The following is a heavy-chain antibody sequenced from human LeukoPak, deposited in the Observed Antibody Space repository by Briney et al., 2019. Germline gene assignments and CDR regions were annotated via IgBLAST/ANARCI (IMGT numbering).Heavy chain of an antibody. CDR2: INYSGSTT. CDR3: TRRQRRDGYNFDY. D-gene: IGHD5-24*01. J-gene: IGHJ4*02. CDR1: GGSFSGYH. Sequence: PSETLSLTCAVYGGSFSGYHWSWIRQSPGKGLEWIGEINYSGSTTNYNPSLKSRLTISIDTSKNQLSLRLSSVTAADTAVYYCTRRQRRDGYNFDYWGQGTLVTVSS. V-gene: IGHV4-34*01.